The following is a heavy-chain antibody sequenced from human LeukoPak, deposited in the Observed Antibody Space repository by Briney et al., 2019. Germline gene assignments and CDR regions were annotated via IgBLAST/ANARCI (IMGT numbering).Heavy chain of an antibody. D-gene: IGHD6-19*01. J-gene: IGHJ5*02. Sequence: PSETLSLTCTVSGGSISSSSYYWGWIRQPPGKGLEWIGSIYYSGSTYYNPSLKSRVTISVDTSKNQFSLKLSSVTATDTAVYYCARNKWAVAGQSDWFDPWGQGTLVTVSS. CDR1: GGSISSSSYY. V-gene: IGHV4-39*01. CDR2: IYYSGST. CDR3: ARNKWAVAGQSDWFDP.